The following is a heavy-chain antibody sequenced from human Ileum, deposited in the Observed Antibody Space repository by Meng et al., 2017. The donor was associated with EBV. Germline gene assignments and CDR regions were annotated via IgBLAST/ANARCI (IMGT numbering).Heavy chain of an antibody. Sequence: HRHEPGPALVNPPHPLPLTCAVSGHSSSTTNWWGWIRQPPGKGLEWIGHIYYSGTTYNNPSLKSRVTMSIDPSKNQFSLKLSSVTAVDTAVYYCARNSESGSYIDYWGLGTLVTVSS. D-gene: IGHD1-26*01. CDR3: ARNSESGSYIDY. J-gene: IGHJ4*02. CDR2: IYYSGTT. V-gene: IGHV4-28*01. CDR1: GHSSSTTNW.